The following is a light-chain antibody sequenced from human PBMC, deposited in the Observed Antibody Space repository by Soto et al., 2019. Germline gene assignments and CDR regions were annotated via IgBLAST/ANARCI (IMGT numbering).Light chain of an antibody. Sequence: QPVLTQPASVSGSPGQSITISCTGTSSDVGGYNYVSWYQQHPGKAPKLMIYDVSNRPSGVSNRFSGSKSGNTASLTISGLQAADEADYYCSSYTSSSTLEGVFGGGTKLTVL. CDR2: DVS. CDR3: SSYTSSSTLEGV. J-gene: IGLJ2*01. V-gene: IGLV2-14*01. CDR1: SSDVGGYNY.